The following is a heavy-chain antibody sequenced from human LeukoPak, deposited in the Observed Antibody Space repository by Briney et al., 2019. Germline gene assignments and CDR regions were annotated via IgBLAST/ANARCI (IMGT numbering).Heavy chain of an antibody. Sequence: PSETLSLTCTVSGGSISSYYWGWIRQPPGKGLEWIGYIYYSGSTNYNPSLKSRVTISVDTSKNQFSLKLSSVTAADTAVYYCASSPWGSSGFDYWGREPWSPSPQ. D-gene: IGHD3-22*01. CDR1: GGSISSYY. J-gene: IGHJ4*02. V-gene: IGHV4-59*01. CDR3: ASSPWGSSGFDY. CDR2: IYYSGST.